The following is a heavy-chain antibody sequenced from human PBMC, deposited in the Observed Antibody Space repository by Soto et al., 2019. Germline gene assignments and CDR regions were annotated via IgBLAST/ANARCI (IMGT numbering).Heavy chain of an antibody. CDR2: INPSGGST. CDR1: GYTFTSYY. J-gene: IGHJ5*02. V-gene: IGHV1-46*03. CDR3: ARSAGTTGFVVGAPSVIDIANPLQSLP. Sequence: ASVKVSCKASGYTFTSYYMHWVRQAPGQGLEWMGIINPSGGSTSYAQNFQGRVTMTRDTSTSTVYMELSNLRSEDTAIYYCARSAGTTGFVVGAPSVIDIANPLQSLPWG. D-gene: IGHD1-1*01.